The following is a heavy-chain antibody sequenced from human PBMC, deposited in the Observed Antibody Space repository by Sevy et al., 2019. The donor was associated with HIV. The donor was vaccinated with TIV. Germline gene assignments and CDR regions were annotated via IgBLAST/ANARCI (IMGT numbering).Heavy chain of an antibody. CDR2: IYTSGNT. Sequence: GGSLRLSCEASGFSVSNNYMSWVRQASGKGPEWVSVIYTSGNTYYVESVQGRFIISRDNSKNTIYLQMNSLRAEDTAVYHCARAPYDRSGFWGQGTLVTVSS. D-gene: IGHD3-22*01. V-gene: IGHV3-53*01. J-gene: IGHJ4*02. CDR3: ARAPYDRSGF. CDR1: GFSVSNNY.